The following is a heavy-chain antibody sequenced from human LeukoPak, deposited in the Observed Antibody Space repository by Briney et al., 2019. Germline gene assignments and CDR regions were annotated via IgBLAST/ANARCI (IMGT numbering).Heavy chain of an antibody. Sequence: ASVKVSCKASGYTFTNYYIHWVRQAPGQGLEWMGVINPSDGSTNYAQKYQDRVTMTRDTSTRTVYMQLSSLRSDDTAVYYCARDVAREFDYWGQGTLVTVSS. V-gene: IGHV1-46*01. CDR1: GYTFTNYY. CDR3: ARDVAREFDY. J-gene: IGHJ4*02. CDR2: INPSDGST.